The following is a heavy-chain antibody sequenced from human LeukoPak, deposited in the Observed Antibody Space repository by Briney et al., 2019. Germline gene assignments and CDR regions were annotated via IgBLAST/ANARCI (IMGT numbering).Heavy chain of an antibody. CDR1: GFIFSNHW. CDR2: IKQDGSEK. D-gene: IGHD2-21*02. V-gene: IGHV3-7*01. Sequence: GGSLRLFCAASGFIFSNHWMSWVRQAPGKGLEWVANIKQDGSEKYYVDSVKGRFTISRDNAKNSVYLQMNSLRAEDMAVYYCARHDCSGGDCYSVDYWGQGTLVTVSS. CDR3: ARHDCSGGDCYSVDY. J-gene: IGHJ4*02.